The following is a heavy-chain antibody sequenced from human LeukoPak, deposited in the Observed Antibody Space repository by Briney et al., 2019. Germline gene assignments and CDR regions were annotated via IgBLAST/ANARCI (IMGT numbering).Heavy chain of an antibody. V-gene: IGHV4-59*08. CDR3: ARHARYYYDSSGYYYYFDY. J-gene: IGHJ4*02. CDR1: AASVSSDY. D-gene: IGHD3-22*01. Sequence: PSETLSLTCTVSAASVSSDYWSWLRQSPGKGLEWIGYIYHSGHTMSNPSLKSRVSLSLDTSNNQFSLKLSSVTAADTAVYYCARHARYYYDSSGYYYYFDYWGQGTLVTVSS. CDR2: IYHSGHT.